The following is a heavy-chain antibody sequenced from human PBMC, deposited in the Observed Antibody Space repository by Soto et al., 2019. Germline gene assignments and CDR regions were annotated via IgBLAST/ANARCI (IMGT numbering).Heavy chain of an antibody. Sequence: QVQLQQWGAGLLKPSETLSLTCAVYGGFVSSGSYYWSWIRQPPGKGLEWIGEMSHSGGNHFNPSLKGRVTISVDTSKNQFSLKMASVTAADTALYYCARVERGTATTVVDAFDIWGPGTMVTVSS. V-gene: IGHV4-34*01. D-gene: IGHD1-1*01. J-gene: IGHJ3*02. CDR2: MSHSGGN. CDR3: ARVERGTATTVVDAFDI. CDR1: GGFVSSGSYY.